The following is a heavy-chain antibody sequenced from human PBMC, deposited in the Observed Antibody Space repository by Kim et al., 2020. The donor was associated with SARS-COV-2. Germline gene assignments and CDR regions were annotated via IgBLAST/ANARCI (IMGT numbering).Heavy chain of an antibody. CDR2: IYYSGST. CDR1: GGSISSYY. CDR3: ASTWGGSKTPMAFDI. V-gene: IGHV4-59*13. D-gene: IGHD1-26*01. Sequence: SETLSLTCTVSGGSISSYYWSWIRQPPGKGLEWIGYIYYSGSTNYNPSLKSRVTISVDTSKNQFSLKLSSVTAADTAVYYCASTWGGSKTPMAFDIWGQGTMVTVSS. J-gene: IGHJ3*02.